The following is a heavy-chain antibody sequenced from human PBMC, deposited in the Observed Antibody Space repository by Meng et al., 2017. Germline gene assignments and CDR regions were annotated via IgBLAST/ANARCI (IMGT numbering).Heavy chain of an antibody. CDR2: INHSGST. J-gene: IGHJ4*02. D-gene: IGHD6-6*01. CDR3: ARRGIAARPFYY. V-gene: IGHV4-34*01. Sequence: QVQQQQWGAGRLKPSETLSLTCAVYGGSFSGYYWSWIRQPPGKGLEWIGEINHSGSTNYNPSLKSRVTISVDTSRNQFSLKLSSVTAADTAVYYCARRGIAARPFYYWGQGTLVTVSS. CDR1: GGSFSGYY.